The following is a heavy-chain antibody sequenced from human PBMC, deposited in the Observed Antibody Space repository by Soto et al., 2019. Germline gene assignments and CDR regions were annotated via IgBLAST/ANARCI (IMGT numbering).Heavy chain of an antibody. J-gene: IGHJ4*02. D-gene: IGHD6-13*01. CDR3: ARGIEYSSSWLDY. CDR2: IYYSGST. CDR1: GGSISSYY. Sequence: SETLSLTCTVSGGSISSYYWSWIRQPPGKGLEWIGYIYYSGSTNYNPSLKSRVTISVDTSKNQFSLKLSSVTAADTAVYYCARGIEYSSSWLDYWGQGTLVTVSS. V-gene: IGHV4-59*08.